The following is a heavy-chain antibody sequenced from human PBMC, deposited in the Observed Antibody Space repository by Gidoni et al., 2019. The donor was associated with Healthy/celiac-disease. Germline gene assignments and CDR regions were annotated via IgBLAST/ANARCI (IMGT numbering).Heavy chain of an antibody. D-gene: IGHD6-25*01. J-gene: IGHJ1*01. Sequence: GLEWMGGIIPIFGTANYAQKFQGRVTITADESTSTAYMELSSLRSEDTAVYYCATGLRSGAGYWGQGTLVTVSS. V-gene: IGHV1-69*19. CDR2: IIPIFGTA. CDR3: ATGLRSGAGY.